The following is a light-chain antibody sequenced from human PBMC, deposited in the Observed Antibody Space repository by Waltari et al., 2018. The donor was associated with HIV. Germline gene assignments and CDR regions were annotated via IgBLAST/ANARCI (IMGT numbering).Light chain of an antibody. CDR3: QSYDSGLSGVV. CDR1: SSNIGAGYD. Sequence: QSVLTQPSSVSGAPGQRVAISCTGSSSNIGAGYDVHWYQQIPGTAPKLLIYGNSNRPSGVPDRISGSKSGTSASLAITGLQAEDEADYYCQSYDSGLSGVVFGGGTKLTVL. CDR2: GNS. J-gene: IGLJ3*02. V-gene: IGLV1-40*01.